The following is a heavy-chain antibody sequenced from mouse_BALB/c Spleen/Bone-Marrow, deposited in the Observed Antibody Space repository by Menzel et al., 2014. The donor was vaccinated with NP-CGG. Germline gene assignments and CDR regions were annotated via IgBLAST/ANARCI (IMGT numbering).Heavy chain of an antibody. CDR2: IRNKANGYTT. J-gene: IGHJ2*01. CDR3: ARDDYGRGY. D-gene: IGHD1-1*01. Sequence: EVQGVESGGGLVQPGGSLRLSCATSGFTFTDYYMSWVRQPPGKALEWLGFIRNKANGYTTEYSASVKGRFTISRDNPQSILYLQMNTLRAEDSATYYCARDDYGRGYWGQGTTLTVSS. V-gene: IGHV7-3*02. CDR1: GFTFTDYY.